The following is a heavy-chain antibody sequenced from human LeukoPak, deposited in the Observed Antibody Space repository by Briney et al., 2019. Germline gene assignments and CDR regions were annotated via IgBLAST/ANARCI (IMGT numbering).Heavy chain of an antibody. J-gene: IGHJ6*03. V-gene: IGHV3-53*01. CDR1: GFTVSNNY. CDR3: ARELRIVDTTMLNYYYYYYMDV. D-gene: IGHD5-18*01. Sequence: GGSLRLSCAASGFTVSNNYMNWVRQAPGKGLEWVSGIYSGATTYYADSVKGRFTISRDNSKNTLSLQMDSLRAEDTAVYYCARELRIVDTTMLNYYYYYYMDVWGKGTTVTVSS. CDR2: IYSGATT.